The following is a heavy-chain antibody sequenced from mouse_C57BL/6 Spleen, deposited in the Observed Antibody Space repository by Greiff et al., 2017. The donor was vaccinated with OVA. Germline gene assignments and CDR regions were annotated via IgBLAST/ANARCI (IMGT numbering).Heavy chain of an antibody. D-gene: IGHD1-1*01. J-gene: IGHJ1*03. CDR3: ARDRDYGSSYGWYFDV. V-gene: IGHV3-6*01. Sequence: EVKLMESGPGLVKPSQSLSLTCSVTGYSITSGYYWNWIRQFPGNKLEWMGYISYDGSNNYNPSLKNRISITRDTSKNQFFLKLNSVTTEDTATYYCARDRDYGSSYGWYFDVWGTGTTVTVSS. CDR2: ISYDGSN. CDR1: GYSITSGYY.